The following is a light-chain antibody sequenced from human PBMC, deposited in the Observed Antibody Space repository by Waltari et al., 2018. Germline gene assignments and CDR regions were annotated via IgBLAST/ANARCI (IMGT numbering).Light chain of an antibody. Sequence: QSALTHPASVSGSPGQSITISCPGTSSYVGAYHYFSWFHQHPGKAPKLMIYEVTHRPSGVSDRFSGSKSGNTASLTIYGLQAEDEADYYCSSYTSSNSVVFGGGTKVTVL. CDR3: SSYTSSNSVV. CDR1: SSYVGAYHY. J-gene: IGLJ2*01. CDR2: EVT. V-gene: IGLV2-14*01.